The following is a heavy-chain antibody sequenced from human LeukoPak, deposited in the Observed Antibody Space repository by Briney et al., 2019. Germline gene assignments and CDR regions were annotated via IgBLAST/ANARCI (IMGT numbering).Heavy chain of an antibody. J-gene: IGHJ4*02. CDR3: ARANDFWSGYYTPQAPYFDY. Sequence: PGGSLRLSCAASGFTVSRKCMSWVRQAPGKGLEWVSVIYSGASTYYADSVKGRFTISRDNSKNTLYLQMNSLRAEDTAVYYCARANDFWSGYYTPQAPYFDYWGQGTLVTVSS. D-gene: IGHD3-3*01. CDR1: GFTVSRKC. CDR2: IYSGAST. V-gene: IGHV3-53*01.